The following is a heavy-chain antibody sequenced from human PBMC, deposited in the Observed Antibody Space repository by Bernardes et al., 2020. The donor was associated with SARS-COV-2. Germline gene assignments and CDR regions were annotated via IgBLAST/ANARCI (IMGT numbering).Heavy chain of an antibody. CDR2: IYWDDDE. D-gene: IGHD3-3*01. V-gene: IGHV2-5*02. Sequence: SGPTLVKPTQTLTLTCTFSGFSLTTSGVGVGWIRQPPGKALEWLALIYWDDDERYSPSLRNRLTITKDTSKEQVVLTMTNMDPVDTAIYYCAKGSFGVELLHAFDIWGQGTMVTVSS. CDR1: GFSLTTSGVG. J-gene: IGHJ3*02. CDR3: AKGSFGVELLHAFDI.